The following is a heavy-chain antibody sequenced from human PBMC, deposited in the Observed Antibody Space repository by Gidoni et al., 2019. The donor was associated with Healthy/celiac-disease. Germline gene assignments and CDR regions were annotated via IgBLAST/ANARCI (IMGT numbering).Heavy chain of an antibody. CDR3: AREDYYDPTGRAIDY. J-gene: IGHJ4*02. CDR1: GFTFRDYY. CDR2: ISSSGSTI. V-gene: IGHV3-11*01. D-gene: IGHD3-22*01. Sequence: QVQLVESGGGLVKPGGSLSLSCAAPGFTFRDYYMSWIRQAPGKGLEWVSYISSSGSTIYYADSVKGRFTISRDNAKNSLYLQMNSLRAEDTAVYYCAREDYYDPTGRAIDYWGQGTLVTVSS.